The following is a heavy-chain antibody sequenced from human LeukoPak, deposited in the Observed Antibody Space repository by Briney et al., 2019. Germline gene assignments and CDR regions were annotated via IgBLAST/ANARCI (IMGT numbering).Heavy chain of an antibody. CDR1: GFSFSSYE. J-gene: IGHJ6*03. CDR2: ISRSGRNI. CDR3: ARERGMGNYFHCYMDV. V-gene: IGHV3-48*03. Sequence: GRSMRLSCAASGFSFSSYEMNWVRQAPGKGLEWVSYISRSGRNIYYADSAKGRFTISRDNAGNSLYLKMNSVTAEDTALYYCARERGMGNYFHCYMDVWGKGTTVTVSS. D-gene: IGHD3-16*01.